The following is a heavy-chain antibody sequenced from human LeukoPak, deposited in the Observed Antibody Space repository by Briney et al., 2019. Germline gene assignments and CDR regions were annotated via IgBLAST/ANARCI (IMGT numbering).Heavy chain of an antibody. Sequence: GGSLRLSCAASGFTFSTYNMNWVRQAPGKGLEWVSVIYSGGSTYYADSVKGRFTISRDNAKNSLYLQMNSLRAEDTAVYYCARDRSAYSGYGPPGIAAAGTGGYWGQGTLVTVSS. D-gene: IGHD6-13*01. CDR3: ARDRSAYSGYGPPGIAAAGTGGY. J-gene: IGHJ4*02. CDR2: IYSGGST. V-gene: IGHV3-66*01. CDR1: GFTFSTYN.